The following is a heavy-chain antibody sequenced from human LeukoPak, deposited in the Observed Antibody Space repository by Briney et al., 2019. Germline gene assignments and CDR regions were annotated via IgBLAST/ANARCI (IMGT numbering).Heavy chain of an antibody. CDR2: VRYDGTNK. J-gene: IGHJ5*02. Sequence: GGSLRLSCTASGFTFSSFGMHWVRQAPGKGLEWVTFVRYDGTNKYYADSVKGRFTISRDNSKNTLYLQMNSLKPEDTAVYYCAREIGMVRGVPEQTWGQGTLVTVSS. V-gene: IGHV3-30*02. CDR3: AREIGMVRGVPEQT. CDR1: GFTFSSFG. D-gene: IGHD3-10*01.